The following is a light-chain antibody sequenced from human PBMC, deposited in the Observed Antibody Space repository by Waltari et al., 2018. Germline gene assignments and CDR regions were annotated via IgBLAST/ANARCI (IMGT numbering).Light chain of an antibody. CDR1: QSVSRY. J-gene: IGKJ3*01. CDR3: LQHSDWPRFT. Sequence: DIVLSQSPATLSLSPGERAILSCSASQSVSRYLAWYQQKPGQAPRLLIYDASNRATGIPGRCSGSGSGTDFTLTIRSLGPEDFAVYYCLQHSDWPRFTFGPGTKVDIK. CDR2: DAS. V-gene: IGKV3-11*01.